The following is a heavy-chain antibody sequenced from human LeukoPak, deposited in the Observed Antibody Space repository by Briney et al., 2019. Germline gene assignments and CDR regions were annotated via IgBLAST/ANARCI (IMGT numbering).Heavy chain of an antibody. D-gene: IGHD2-2*01. CDR3: ASRGYCSSTSCPRPGNWFDP. V-gene: IGHV4-34*01. Sequence: SETLSLTCAVYGGSFSGYFWSWIRQPPGKGLEWIGEINHSGSTNYNPSLKSRVTISVDTSKNQFSLRLSSVTAADTAVYYCASRGYCSSTSCPRPGNWFDPWGREPWSPSP. CDR1: GGSFSGYF. CDR2: INHSGST. J-gene: IGHJ5*02.